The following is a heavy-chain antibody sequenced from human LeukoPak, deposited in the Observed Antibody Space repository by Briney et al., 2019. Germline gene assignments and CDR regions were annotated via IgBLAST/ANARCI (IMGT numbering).Heavy chain of an antibody. Sequence: SETLSLTCTVSGYSISSGYYWGWIRQPPGKGLEWIGSIYHSGSTNYNPSLKSRVTISVETSKNQFSLRLTSVTAADTAVYFCATLVSTRYYFDYWGQGTLVTVSS. CDR3: ATLVSTRYYFDY. V-gene: IGHV4-38-2*02. CDR1: GYSISSGYY. D-gene: IGHD5/OR15-5a*01. J-gene: IGHJ4*02. CDR2: IYHSGST.